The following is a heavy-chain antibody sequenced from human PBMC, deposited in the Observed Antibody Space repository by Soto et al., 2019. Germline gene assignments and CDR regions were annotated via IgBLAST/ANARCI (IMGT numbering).Heavy chain of an antibody. CDR2: MSSSSSYI. CDR1: GFTFSIYS. D-gene: IGHD2-2*01. J-gene: IGHJ4*02. V-gene: IGHV3-21*01. Sequence: EVQLVESGGGLVKPGGSLRLSCAASGFTFSIYSVNCVRQAPGKGLEWVSYMSSSSSYIYYADSVRGRFTISRDNAKNSLYLQMNSLRAEDTAVYYCATTCDSTSFYGNDCWGRGTLVTVSS. CDR3: ATTCDSTSFYGNDC.